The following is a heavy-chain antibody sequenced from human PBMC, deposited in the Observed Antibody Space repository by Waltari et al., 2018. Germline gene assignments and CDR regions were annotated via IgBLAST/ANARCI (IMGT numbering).Heavy chain of an antibody. Sequence: QVQLQQWGAGLLKPSETLSLPCAVHGGSFSGYYWSWIRQSPGKGLEWIGEITQSGSTSYNPSLKSQVTISVDTSKNQFSLELSSVTAADTAVYYCARGYRWFDPWGQGTLVTVSS. CDR2: ITQSGST. V-gene: IGHV4-34*01. CDR3: ARGYRWFDP. J-gene: IGHJ5*02. CDR1: GGSFSGYY.